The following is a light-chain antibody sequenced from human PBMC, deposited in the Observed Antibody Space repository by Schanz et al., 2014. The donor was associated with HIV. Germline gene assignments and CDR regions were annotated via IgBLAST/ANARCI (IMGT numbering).Light chain of an antibody. CDR3: QQYNSYPIT. CDR2: AAS. Sequence: AIRITQSPSSLSASTGDRVTITCRASQGISSYLAWYQQKPGKAPKLLIYAASTLQSGVPSRFSGSGSGTDFTLTISCLQSEDFATYYCQQYNSYPITFGGGTKVEI. CDR1: QGISSY. V-gene: IGKV1-8*01. J-gene: IGKJ4*01.